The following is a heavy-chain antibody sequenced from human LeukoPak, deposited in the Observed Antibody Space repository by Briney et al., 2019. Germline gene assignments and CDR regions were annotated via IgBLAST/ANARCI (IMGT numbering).Heavy chain of an antibody. D-gene: IGHD3-10*01. CDR3: ARELWFGDY. CDR1: GFTFSDHY. J-gene: IGHJ4*02. V-gene: IGHV3-23*01. CDR2: ISGSGGST. Sequence: GGSLRLSCAAAGFTFSDHYMDWVRQAPGKGLEWVSAISGSGGSTYYADSVKGRFTISRDNSKNTLYLQMNSLRAEDTAVYYCARELWFGDYWGQGTLVTVSS.